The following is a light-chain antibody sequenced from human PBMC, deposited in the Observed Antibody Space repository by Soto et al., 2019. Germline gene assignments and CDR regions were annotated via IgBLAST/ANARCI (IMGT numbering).Light chain of an antibody. CDR1: QTVERW. J-gene: IGKJ1*01. V-gene: IGKV1-5*01. CDR2: DVS. CDR3: QHYNSYSEA. Sequence: DIQMTQSPTTLSASVGDRVTITCRASQTVERWLAWYQQKPGKAPNLLISDVSTLERGVPSRFSGSGSATEFTLTISGLQPDDFATYYCQHYNSYSEAFGQGTKVELK.